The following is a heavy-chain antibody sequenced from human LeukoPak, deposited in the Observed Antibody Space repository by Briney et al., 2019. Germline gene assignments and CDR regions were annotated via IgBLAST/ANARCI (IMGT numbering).Heavy chain of an antibody. CDR1: GGSFSGYY. Sequence: SETLSLTCAVYGGSFSGYYWSWIRQPPGKGLEWIGAINHSGSTNYNPSLKSRVTISVDTSKNQFSLKLSSVTAADTAVYYCARPKRAATTTGRMDAFDIWGQGTMVTVSS. V-gene: IGHV4-34*01. CDR2: INHSGST. J-gene: IGHJ3*02. CDR3: ARPKRAATTTGRMDAFDI. D-gene: IGHD5-24*01.